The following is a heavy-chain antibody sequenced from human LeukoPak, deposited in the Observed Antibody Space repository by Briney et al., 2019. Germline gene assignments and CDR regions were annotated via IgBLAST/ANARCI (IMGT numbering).Heavy chain of an antibody. V-gene: IGHV3-21*01. D-gene: IGHD6-6*01. CDR3: ARGLFAVGYSSSSSAICDY. CDR2: ISSSSSYI. Sequence: GGFLRLSCAASGFTFSSYSMNWVRQAPGKGLEWVSSISSSSSYIYYADSVKGRFTISRDNAKNSLYLQMNSLRAEDTAVYYCARGLFAVGYSSSSSAICDYWGQGTLVTVSS. J-gene: IGHJ4*02. CDR1: GFTFSSYS.